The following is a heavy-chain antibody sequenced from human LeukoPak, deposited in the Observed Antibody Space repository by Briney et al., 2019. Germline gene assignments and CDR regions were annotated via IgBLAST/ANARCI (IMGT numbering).Heavy chain of an antibody. CDR2: MNPNSGNT. D-gene: IGHD3-22*01. CDR1: GYTFTSYD. Sequence: ASVKVSXKASGYTFTSYDINWVRQATGQGLEWMGWMNPNSGNTGYAQKFQGRVTMTRNTSISTAYMELSSLRSEDTAVYYCARHYYDSSGAAFDIWGQGTMVTVSS. CDR3: ARHYYDSSGAAFDI. J-gene: IGHJ3*02. V-gene: IGHV1-8*01.